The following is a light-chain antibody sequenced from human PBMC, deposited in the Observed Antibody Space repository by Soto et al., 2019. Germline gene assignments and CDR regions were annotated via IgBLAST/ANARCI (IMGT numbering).Light chain of an antibody. CDR3: QQYEKWPPSIT. V-gene: IGKV3-15*01. CDR2: GAS. Sequence: EIVMTQSPATLSVSPGDRATLSCRAGQPLNNNVAWYQHKPGQAPRLLIYGASTRATGISARFSGSGSGTEFTLTISSLQSDDFAVYYCQQYEKWPPSITFGQGTRLE. J-gene: IGKJ5*01. CDR1: QPLNNN.